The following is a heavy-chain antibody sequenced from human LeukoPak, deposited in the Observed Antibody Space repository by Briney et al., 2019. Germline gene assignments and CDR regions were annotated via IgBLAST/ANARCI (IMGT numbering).Heavy chain of an antibody. CDR3: AKAGNQWLVRFDY. CDR1: GFTFSGYA. Sequence: GGSLRLSCAASGFTFSGYAMSWVRQAPGKGLEWVSAISGSGGSTYYADSVKGRFTISRDNSKNTLYLQMNSLRAEDTAVYYCAKAGNQWLVRFDYWGQGTLLTVSS. V-gene: IGHV3-23*01. D-gene: IGHD6-19*01. CDR2: ISGSGGST. J-gene: IGHJ4*02.